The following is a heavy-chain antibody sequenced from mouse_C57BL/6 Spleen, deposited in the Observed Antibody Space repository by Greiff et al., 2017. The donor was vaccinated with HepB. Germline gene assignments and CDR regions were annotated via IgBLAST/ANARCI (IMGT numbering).Heavy chain of an antibody. J-gene: IGHJ2*01. CDR1: GYTFTSYW. CDR3: ARSGDGYLYYFDY. CDR2: IHPNSGST. Sequence: QVQLQQPGAELVKPGASVKLSCKASGYTFTSYWMHWVKQRPGQGLEWIGMIHPNSGSTNYNEKFKSKATLTVDKSSSTAYMQLSSLTSEGSAVYYCARSGDGYLYYFDYWGQGTTLTVSS. V-gene: IGHV1-64*01. D-gene: IGHD2-3*01.